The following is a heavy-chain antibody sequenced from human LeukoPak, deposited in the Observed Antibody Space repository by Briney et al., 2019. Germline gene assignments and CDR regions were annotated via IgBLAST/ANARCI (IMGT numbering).Heavy chain of an antibody. J-gene: IGHJ3*02. V-gene: IGHV4-4*07. CDR1: GGSISSYY. CDR3: ARELYCSGGSCPRAFDI. CDR2: IYTSGST. D-gene: IGHD2-15*01. Sequence: PSETLSLTCTVSGGSISSYYWSWIRQPAGKGLEWIGRIYTSGSTNYNPSLKSRVTMSVDTSKNQFSLKLSSVTAADTAVYYCARELYCSGGSCPRAFDIWGQGTMVTVSS.